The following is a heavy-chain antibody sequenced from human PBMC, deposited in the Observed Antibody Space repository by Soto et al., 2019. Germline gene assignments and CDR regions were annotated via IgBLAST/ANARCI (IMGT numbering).Heavy chain of an antibody. V-gene: IGHV1-69*13. CDR3: ARGDYYDSSGYYYPLAVFDY. CDR2: IIPIFGTA. CDR1: GGTFSSYA. J-gene: IGHJ4*02. D-gene: IGHD3-22*01. Sequence: SVKVSCKASGGTFSSYAISWVRQAPGQGLEWMGGIIPIFGTANYAQKFQGRVTITADESTSTAYMELSSLRSEDTAVYYCARGDYYDSSGYYYPLAVFDYWGQGTLVTVS.